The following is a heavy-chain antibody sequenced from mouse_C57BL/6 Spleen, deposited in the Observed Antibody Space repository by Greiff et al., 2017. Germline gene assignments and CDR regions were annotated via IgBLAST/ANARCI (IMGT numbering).Heavy chain of an antibody. CDR3: ARGDYDGGWYFDV. Sequence: VQLQQSGAELVRPGASVKLSCKASGYTFTDYYINWVKQRPGQGLEWIARIYPGSGNTYYNEKFKGKATLTAEKSSSTASMQLSSLTSEDSAVYFCARGDYDGGWYFDVWGTGTTVTVSS. J-gene: IGHJ1*03. D-gene: IGHD2-4*01. CDR2: IYPGSGNT. CDR1: GYTFTDYY. V-gene: IGHV1-76*01.